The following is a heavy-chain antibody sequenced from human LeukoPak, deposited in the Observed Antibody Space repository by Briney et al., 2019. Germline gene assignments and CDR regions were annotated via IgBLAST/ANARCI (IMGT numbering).Heavy chain of an antibody. D-gene: IGHD2-15*01. J-gene: IGHJ4*02. CDR2: TYYRSKWYN. CDR1: GDSVSSNSAA. CDR3: ARGWGYCSGGSCYVFDY. V-gene: IGHV6-1*01. Sequence: SQTLSHTCAISGDSVSSNSAAWNWIRQSPSRGLEWLGRTYYRSKWYNDYAVSVKSRISINPDTSKNRISLQLKSVTPEDTAVYYCARGWGYCSGGSCYVFDYWGQGTLVTVSS.